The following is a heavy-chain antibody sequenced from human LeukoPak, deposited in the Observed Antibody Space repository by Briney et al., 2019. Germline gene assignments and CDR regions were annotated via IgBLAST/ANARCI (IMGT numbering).Heavy chain of an antibody. CDR3: ARIRDGYNDAYDV. J-gene: IGHJ3*01. V-gene: IGHV1-46*01. Sequence: ASVKVSCKASGYTFTNYYMHWVRQAPGQGLEWMGLINPGGGNTNYAQNFQGRVTMTRDTSTSTVYMELSSLRSEDTAIYYCARIRDGYNDAYDVWGQGTVVTVPS. D-gene: IGHD5-24*01. CDR1: GYTFTNYY. CDR2: INPGGGNT.